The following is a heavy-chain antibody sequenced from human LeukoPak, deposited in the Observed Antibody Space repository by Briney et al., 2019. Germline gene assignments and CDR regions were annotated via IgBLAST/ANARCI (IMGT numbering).Heavy chain of an antibody. CDR1: GFTFSSYD. Sequence: GGSLRLSCAASGFTFSSYDMHWVRHATGKGLKWVSGIGHGGDTYYAVSVKGRFTISRGNAKNSLYLQMNSLRAGDTAVYYCVRGGSPEAFDFWGQGTMVTVSS. CDR2: IGHGGDT. CDR3: VRGGSPEAFDF. V-gene: IGHV3-13*01. J-gene: IGHJ3*01. D-gene: IGHD3-16*01.